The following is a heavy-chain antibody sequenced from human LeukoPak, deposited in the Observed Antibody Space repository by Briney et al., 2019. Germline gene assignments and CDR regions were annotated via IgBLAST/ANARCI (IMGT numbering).Heavy chain of an antibody. V-gene: IGHV5-51*01. CDR3: ARRAWEYYMDV. CDR2: VYPGDSDT. J-gene: IGHJ6*03. D-gene: IGHD1-26*01. Sequence: GESLKISCKISGYKLTNNWIGWVRQVPGKGLEWMGIVYPGDSDTRYSPSFQGQVTISADKSISTAYLQWSSLKASDTAMYYCARRAWEYYMDVGGKGTTVTVSS. CDR1: GYKLTNNW.